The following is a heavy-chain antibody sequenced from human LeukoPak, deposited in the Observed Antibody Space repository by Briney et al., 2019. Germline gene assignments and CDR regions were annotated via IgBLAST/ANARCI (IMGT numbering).Heavy chain of an antibody. CDR2: ISGSGAGT. J-gene: IGHJ3*02. CDR1: GFTFRSYA. D-gene: IGHD2-21*02. CDR3: ARAVGVTAIHNAFDI. Sequence: GGSLRLSCAASGFTFRSYAMTWVRQTPGKGLEWVSSISGSGAGTYYADSVKGRFTISRDNSKNTLFLQMNSLRAEDTAVYYCARAVGVTAIHNAFDIWGQGTMVTVSS. V-gene: IGHV3-23*01.